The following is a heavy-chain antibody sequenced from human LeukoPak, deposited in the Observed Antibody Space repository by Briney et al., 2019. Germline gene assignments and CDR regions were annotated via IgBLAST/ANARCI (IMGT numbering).Heavy chain of an antibody. D-gene: IGHD2-2*01. J-gene: IGHJ4*02. CDR2: IRYDGSNK. CDR1: GFTFSTYG. Sequence: GGSLRLSCVASGFTFSTYGMNWVRQAPGEGLEWVAFIRYDGSNKYYADSVKGRFTISRDNSKNTLYLQMNSLRAEDTAMYYCAKDSSTSCHDWGQGTLVTVSS. V-gene: IGHV3-30*02. CDR3: AKDSSTSCHD.